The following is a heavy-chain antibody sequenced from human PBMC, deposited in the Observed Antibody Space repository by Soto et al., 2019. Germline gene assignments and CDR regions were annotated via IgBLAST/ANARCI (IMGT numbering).Heavy chain of an antibody. CDR2: VSYNGRKE. D-gene: IGHD2-2*01. V-gene: IGHV3-30*18. CDR1: GFTFSNYG. J-gene: IGHJ4*02. CDR3: AKDSLRGEVPAALNFDY. Sequence: QVQLVESGGGVVQPGRSLRLSCVASGFTFSNYGMHWVRQAPGKGLEWVAIVSYNGRKEYYADSVKGRFSISRDNSKNTLYIQMNTLRDEDTAMYYCAKDSLRGEVPAALNFDYWGRGTLVTVSS.